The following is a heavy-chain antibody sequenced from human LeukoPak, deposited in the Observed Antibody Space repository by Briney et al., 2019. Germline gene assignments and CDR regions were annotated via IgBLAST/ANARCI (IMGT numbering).Heavy chain of an antibody. D-gene: IGHD3-10*01. CDR2: IYYSGRT. CDR1: GGSISSSNW. J-gene: IGHJ4*02. V-gene: IGHV4-39*01. CDR3: AGLHSYYYASDF. Sequence: PSGTLSLTCAVSGGSISSSNWWSWIRQPPGKGLEWIGSIYYSGRTYYNPSLKSRVTISVDTSTNQFSLKLSSVTAADTAVYYCAGLHSYYYASDFWGQGTLVTVSS.